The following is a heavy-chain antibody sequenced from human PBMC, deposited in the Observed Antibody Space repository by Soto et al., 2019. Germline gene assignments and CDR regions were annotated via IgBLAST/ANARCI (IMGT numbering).Heavy chain of an antibody. D-gene: IGHD3-10*01. CDR2: ITSGSSVT. J-gene: IGHJ3*02. CDR3: ARDPMAI. V-gene: IGHV3-21*01. Sequence: EVQLVESGGGLVKPGESLRLSCAASGLRFSTYSMSWVRQAPGRGLEWVSSITSGSSVTFYADSVKGRFTISRDNAKNSLYLQMNSLRAEDTAVYYCARDPMAIWGQGTMVTVSS. CDR1: GLRFSTYS.